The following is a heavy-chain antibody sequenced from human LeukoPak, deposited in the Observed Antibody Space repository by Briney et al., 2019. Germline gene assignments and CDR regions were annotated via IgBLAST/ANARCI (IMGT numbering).Heavy chain of an antibody. CDR2: LYTGGTT. V-gene: IGHV3-53*01. D-gene: IGHD5-18*01. CDR3: AKDRNPNTAMVTAFDY. Sequence: GGSLRLSCAASGFTVSSNYMSWVRQAPGKGLEWVSVLYTGGTTYYADSVKGRFTISRDNSKNTLYLQMNSLRAEDTAVYYCAKDRNPNTAMVTAFDYWGQGTLVTVSS. CDR1: GFTVSSNY. J-gene: IGHJ4*02.